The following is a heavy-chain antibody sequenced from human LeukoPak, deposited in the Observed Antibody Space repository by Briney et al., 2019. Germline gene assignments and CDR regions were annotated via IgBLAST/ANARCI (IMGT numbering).Heavy chain of an antibody. CDR1: GGSFSGYY. CDR2: INHSGST. V-gene: IGHV4-34*01. J-gene: IGHJ4*02. Sequence: SETLSLTCAVYGGSFSGYYWSWIRQPPGKGLEWIGEINHSGSTNYNPSLKSRVTISIDTSKNQFSLKLSSVTAADTAVYYCARGVDYWGQGTLVTVSS. CDR3: ARGVDY.